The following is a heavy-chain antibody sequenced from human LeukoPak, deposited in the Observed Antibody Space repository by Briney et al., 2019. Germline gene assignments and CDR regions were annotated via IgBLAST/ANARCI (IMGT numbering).Heavy chain of an antibody. CDR2: ISWNSGSI. J-gene: IGHJ6*02. D-gene: IGHD6-13*01. CDR1: GFTFDDYA. V-gene: IGHV3-9*01. CDR3: AKDGSAAAAGAYYYYYGMDV. Sequence: GGSLRLSCAASGFTFDDYAMHWVRQAPGKGLEWVSGISWNSGSIGYADSVKGRFTISRDNAKNSLYLQMNSLRAEDTALYYCAKDGSAAAAGAYYYYYGMDVWGQGTTVTVSS.